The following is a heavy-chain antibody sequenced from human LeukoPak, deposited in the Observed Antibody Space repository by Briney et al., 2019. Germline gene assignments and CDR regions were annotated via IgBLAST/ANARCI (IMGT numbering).Heavy chain of an antibody. V-gene: IGHV3-7*05. Sequence: GGSLRLSCAASGFTFSGYWMSWVRRAPGKGLEWVANIKQDGSEKYYVDSVKGRFTISRDNAKNSLYLQMSSLRVEDTAVYYCARESVQLWLYVFDYWGQGSLVTVSS. D-gene: IGHD5-18*01. CDR1: GFTFSGYW. CDR3: ARESVQLWLYVFDY. J-gene: IGHJ4*02. CDR2: IKQDGSEK.